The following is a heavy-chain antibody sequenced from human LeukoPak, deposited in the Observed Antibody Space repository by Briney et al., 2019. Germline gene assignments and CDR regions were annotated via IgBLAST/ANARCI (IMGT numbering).Heavy chain of an antibody. CDR3: ARGWGDAFDI. Sequence: GASMRLSCAASGCTFSSYAMHWGRQAPGNGLEWVAVISYDGSNKYYSASVKGRFTYSRDNSKNTLYLQMNSLRAEDTAVYYCARGWGDAFDIWGQGTMVTVSS. CDR1: GCTFSSYA. CDR2: ISYDGSNK. V-gene: IGHV3-30-3*01. J-gene: IGHJ3*02. D-gene: IGHD3-16*01.